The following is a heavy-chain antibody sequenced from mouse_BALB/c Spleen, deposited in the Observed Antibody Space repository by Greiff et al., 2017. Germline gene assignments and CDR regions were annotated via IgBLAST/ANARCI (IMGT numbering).Heavy chain of an antibody. J-gene: IGHJ2*01. D-gene: IGHD2-10*02. CDR1: GFSLTSYG. CDR3: ARDQKYGNLDY. Sequence: VQGVESGPGLVAPSQSLSITCTVSGFSLTSYGVHWVRQPPGKGLEWLGVIWAGGSTNYNSALMSRLSISKDNSKSQVFLKMNSLQTDDTAMYYCARDQKYGNLDYWGQGTTLTVSS. CDR2: IWAGGST. V-gene: IGHV2-9*02.